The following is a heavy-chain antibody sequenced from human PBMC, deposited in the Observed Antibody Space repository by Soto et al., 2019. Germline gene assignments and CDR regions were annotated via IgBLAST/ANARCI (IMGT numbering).Heavy chain of an antibody. D-gene: IGHD6-19*01. CDR2: IIPIFGTA. V-gene: IGHV1-69*01. J-gene: IGHJ4*02. CDR1: GGTFSSYA. CDR3: ARDRAVGEYQYFDY. Sequence: QVQLVQSGAEVKKPGSSVKVSCKASGGTFSSYAISWVRQAPGQGLEWMGGIIPIFGTANYAQKFQGRVTITADDSTSTAYMELSSLSSEDTAVYYCARDRAVGEYQYFDYWGQGTLVTVSS.